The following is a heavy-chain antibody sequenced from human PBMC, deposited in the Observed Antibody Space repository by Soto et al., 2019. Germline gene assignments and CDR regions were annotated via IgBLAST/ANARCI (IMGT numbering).Heavy chain of an antibody. CDR1: GGAISSGGYY. V-gene: IGHV4-31*03. Sequence: QVHLQESGPGLVKPSQTLSLTCNVSGGAISSGGYYYNWIRQHPGKGLEWIGYIYYTGKTYYNPSLRSRLTMSVDTSKNQVSLSLDSVTAADTAVYYCARARNYDDRCGYGAFDMWGQGTKVSVSS. D-gene: IGHD3-22*01. J-gene: IGHJ3*02. CDR3: ARARNYDDRCGYGAFDM. CDR2: IYYTGKT.